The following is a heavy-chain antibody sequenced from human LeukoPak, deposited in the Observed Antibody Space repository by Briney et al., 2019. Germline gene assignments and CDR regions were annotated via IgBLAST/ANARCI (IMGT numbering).Heavy chain of an antibody. D-gene: IGHD3-22*01. V-gene: IGHV4-4*02. CDR2: IYHSGST. CDR1: GGSVSSSNW. J-gene: IGHJ4*02. Sequence: SETLSLTCAVSGGSVSSSNWWSWVRQPPGKGLEWIGEIYHSGSTNYNPSLKSRVTISVDKSKNQFSLKLSSVTAADTAVYYCARLYYDSSGHDYWGQGTLVTVSS. CDR3: ARLYYDSSGHDY.